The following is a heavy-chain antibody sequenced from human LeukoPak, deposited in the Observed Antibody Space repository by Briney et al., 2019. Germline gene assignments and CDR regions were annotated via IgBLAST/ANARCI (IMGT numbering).Heavy chain of an antibody. Sequence: ASVKVSCKASGHTFTGYYMHWVRQAPGQGLEWMGWINPNSGGTNYAQKFQGRVTMTRDTSISTAYMELSRLRSDDTAVYYCARDVGAMSDYYYYYYMDVWGKGTTVTVSS. V-gene: IGHV1-2*02. D-gene: IGHD1-26*01. CDR2: INPNSGGT. J-gene: IGHJ6*03. CDR1: GHTFTGYY. CDR3: ARDVGAMSDYYYYYYMDV.